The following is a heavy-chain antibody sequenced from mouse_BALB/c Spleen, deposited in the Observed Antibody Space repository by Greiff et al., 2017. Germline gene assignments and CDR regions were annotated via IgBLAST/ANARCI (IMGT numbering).Heavy chain of an antibody. CDR3: TREGAYGNYVAY. Sequence: QVQLKESGAELVKPGASVKLSCKASGYTFTSYYMYWVKQRPGQGLEWIGEINPSNGGTNFNEKFKSKATLTEDKSSSTAYMQLSSLTSEDSAVYYCTREGAYGNYVAYWGQGTLVTVSA. V-gene: IGHV1S81*02. J-gene: IGHJ3*01. CDR1: GYTFTSYY. D-gene: IGHD2-1*01. CDR2: INPSNGGT.